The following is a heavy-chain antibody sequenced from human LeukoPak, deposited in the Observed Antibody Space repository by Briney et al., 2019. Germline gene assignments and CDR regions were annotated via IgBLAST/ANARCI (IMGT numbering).Heavy chain of an antibody. J-gene: IGHJ5*02. V-gene: IGHV4-4*07. CDR1: GGSISSYY. CDR2: IYTSGST. D-gene: IGHD3-3*01. CDR3: ARDAAGVVIISSWFGP. Sequence: SETLSLTCTVSGGSISSYYWSWIRQPAGKGLEWIGRIYTSGSTNYNPSLKSRVTMSVDTSKNQFSLKLSSVTAADTAVYYCARDAAGVVIISSWFGPWGQGTLVTVSS.